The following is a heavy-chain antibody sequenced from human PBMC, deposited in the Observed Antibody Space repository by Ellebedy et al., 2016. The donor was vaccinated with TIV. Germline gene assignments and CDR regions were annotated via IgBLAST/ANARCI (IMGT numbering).Heavy chain of an antibody. CDR1: GGSITSGGHS. CDR2: IFQAGTT. D-gene: IGHD4-17*01. CDR3: ARDSVTKRCFDI. J-gene: IGHJ3*02. V-gene: IGHV4-30-2*01. Sequence: MPSETLSLTCAVSGGSITSGGHSWSWIRQPPGKGLEWIGFIFQAGTTVNNPSLKRRVTLSIDMSKNQFSLNLKSVTAADTAVYYCARDSVTKRCFDIWGQGTMVTVSS.